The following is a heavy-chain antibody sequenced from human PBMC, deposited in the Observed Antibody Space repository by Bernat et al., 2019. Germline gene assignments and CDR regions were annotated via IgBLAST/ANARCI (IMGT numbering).Heavy chain of an antibody. CDR1: GGSISSSSYY. J-gene: IGHJ4*02. D-gene: IGHD3-10*01. CDR3: ASPTGSGWFGTN. V-gene: IGHV4-39*01. Sequence: QLQLQESGPGLVKPSETLSLTCTVSGGSISSSSYYWGWIRQPPGKGLEWIGSIYYSGSTYYNPSLKSRVTISIDTSRNQFSLKLSSVAAADTAVYYCASPTGSGWFGTNWGEETLVTVSS. CDR2: IYYSGST.